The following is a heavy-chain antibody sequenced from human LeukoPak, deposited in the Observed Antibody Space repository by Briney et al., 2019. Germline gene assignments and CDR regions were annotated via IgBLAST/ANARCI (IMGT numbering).Heavy chain of an antibody. Sequence: GSVKVSCKASGYTFTGYYMHWVRQAPGQGLEWMGWINPNSGGTNYAQQFQGRVTMTRDTSNSTAYMELNRLRADDTAVYYCARDGIAARPEGLDYYYYYMDVWGKGTTVTVSS. V-gene: IGHV1-2*02. D-gene: IGHD6-6*01. CDR3: ARDGIAARPEGLDYYYYYMDV. CDR1: GYTFTGYY. J-gene: IGHJ6*03. CDR2: INPNSGGT.